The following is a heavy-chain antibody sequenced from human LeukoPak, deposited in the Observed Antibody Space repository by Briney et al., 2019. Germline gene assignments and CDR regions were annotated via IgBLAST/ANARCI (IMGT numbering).Heavy chain of an antibody. CDR2: ISHSGST. D-gene: IGHD3-10*01. CDR1: GGAISSYY. J-gene: IGHJ6*03. V-gene: IGHV4-34*01. Sequence: PSETLSLTCTVYGGAISSYYWSWIRQPPGKGLEWIGEISHSGSTNYNPSLKSRVTVSVDTSKNQFSLKLSSVTAADTAVYYCARMGPPLRGVRYYYYMDVWGKGTTVTVSS. CDR3: ARMGPPLRGVRYYYYMDV.